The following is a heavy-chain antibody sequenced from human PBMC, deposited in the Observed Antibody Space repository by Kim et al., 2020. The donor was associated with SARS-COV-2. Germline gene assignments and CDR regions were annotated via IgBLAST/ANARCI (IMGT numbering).Heavy chain of an antibody. J-gene: IGHJ1*01. CDR1: GFTFSSYA. CDR2: ILYDGSNK. Sequence: GGSLRLSCAASGFTFSSYAMHWVRQAPGKGLEWVAVILYDGSNKYYADSVKGRFTICRDNSKNTLYLQMNSLRAEDTAVYYCARPQDPELLWFGELRTNEYLQHWGQGTLVTVAS. V-gene: IGHV3-30-3*01. D-gene: IGHD3-10*01. CDR3: ARPQDPELLWFGELRTNEYLQH.